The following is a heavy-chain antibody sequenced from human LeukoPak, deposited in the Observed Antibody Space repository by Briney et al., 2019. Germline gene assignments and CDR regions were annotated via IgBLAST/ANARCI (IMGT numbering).Heavy chain of an antibody. D-gene: IGHD1-26*01. CDR2: ISGSGGST. J-gene: IGHJ4*02. Sequence: GGSLRLSCAASGFTFSSYAMSWVRQAPGKGLEWVSAISGSGGSTYYADSVKGRFTISSDNSKNTLYLQMNSLRAEDTAVYYCAKDRSGELPEMGDYWGQGTLVTVSS. V-gene: IGHV3-23*01. CDR1: GFTFSSYA. CDR3: AKDRSGELPEMGDY.